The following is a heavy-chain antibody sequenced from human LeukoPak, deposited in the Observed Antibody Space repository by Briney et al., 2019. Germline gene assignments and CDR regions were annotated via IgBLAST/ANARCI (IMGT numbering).Heavy chain of an antibody. CDR1: GFTFSSYN. J-gene: IGHJ4*02. CDR3: AADELYSYGSDY. CDR2: IKQDGSEK. D-gene: IGHD5-18*01. V-gene: IGHV3-7*01. Sequence: PGGSLRLSCAASGFTFSSYNMNWVRQAPGKGLEWVANIKQDGSEKYYVDSVKGRFTISRDNAKNSLYLQMNSLRAEDTAVYYCAADELYSYGSDYWGQGTLVTVSS.